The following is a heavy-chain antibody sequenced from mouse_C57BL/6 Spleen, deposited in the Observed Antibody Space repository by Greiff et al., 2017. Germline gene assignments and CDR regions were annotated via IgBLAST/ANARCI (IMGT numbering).Heavy chain of an antibody. D-gene: IGHD2-12*01. CDR3: AREGYCYYLGYCDY. V-gene: IGHV1-82*01. CDR2: IYPGDGDT. J-gene: IGHJ2*01. CDR1: GYAFSSSW. Sequence: VQLQQSGPELVKPGASVKISCKASGYAFSSSWMNWVKQRPGKGLEWIGRIYPGDGDTNYNGKFKGKATLTADKSSSTAYMQLSSLTSEDSAVYLCAREGYCYYLGYCDYWGKGTTLTVS.